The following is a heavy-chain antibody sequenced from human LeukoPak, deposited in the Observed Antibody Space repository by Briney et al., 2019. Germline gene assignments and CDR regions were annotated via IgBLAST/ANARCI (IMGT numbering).Heavy chain of an antibody. V-gene: IGHV3-30-3*01. J-gene: IGHJ4*02. D-gene: IGHD1-7*01. CDR2: ISYDGSNK. CDR3: ARDAYATGTTDY. Sequence: PGGSLRLSCAASGFTFSSYAMHWVRQAPGKGLEWVAVISYDGSNKYYADFVKGRFTISRDNSKNTLYLQMNSLRAEDTAVYYCARDAYATGTTDYWGQGTLVTVSS. CDR1: GFTFSSYA.